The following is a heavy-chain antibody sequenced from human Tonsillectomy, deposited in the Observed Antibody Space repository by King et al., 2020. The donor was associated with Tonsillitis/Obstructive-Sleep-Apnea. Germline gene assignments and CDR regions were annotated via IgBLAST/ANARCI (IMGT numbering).Heavy chain of an antibody. J-gene: IGHJ6*03. CDR2: ISWDGGST. CDR1: GFTFDDYT. Sequence: VQLVESGGVVVQPGGSLRLSCAASGFTFDDYTMHWVRQAPGKGLEWVSLISWDGGSTYYADSVKGRFTISRDNSKNSLYLQMNSLRTEGTALYYCAKDSIAAPGGYMDVWGKGTTVTVSS. CDR3: AKDSIAAPGGYMDV. V-gene: IGHV3-43*01. D-gene: IGHD6-6*01.